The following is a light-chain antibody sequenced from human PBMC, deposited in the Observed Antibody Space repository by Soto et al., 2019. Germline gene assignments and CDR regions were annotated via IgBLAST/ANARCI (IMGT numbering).Light chain of an antibody. J-gene: IGKJ4*01. V-gene: IGKV3-15*01. CDR1: QSVSSN. Sequence: IVMTQSPAALSVSPGERATLSCRASQSVSSNLAWYQQKPGQAPRLLIYGASTRATGIPARFSGSGSGTEFSLTISSLQSEDFALYYCQQYNSWPLTFGGGTKVDIK. CDR2: GAS. CDR3: QQYNSWPLT.